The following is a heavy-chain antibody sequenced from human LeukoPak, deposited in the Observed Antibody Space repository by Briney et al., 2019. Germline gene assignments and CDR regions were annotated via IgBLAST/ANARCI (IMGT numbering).Heavy chain of an antibody. V-gene: IGHV1-2*02. D-gene: IGHD1-26*01. CDR3: ARDWGRRGIVGSFIDY. Sequence: ASVKVSCKASGYTFTGYYMHWVRQAPGQGLEWMGWINPNSGGTNYAQKLQGRVTMTRDTSISTAYMELSRLRSGDTAVYYCARDWGRRGIVGSFIDYWGQGTLVTVSS. J-gene: IGHJ4*02. CDR2: INPNSGGT. CDR1: GYTFTGYY.